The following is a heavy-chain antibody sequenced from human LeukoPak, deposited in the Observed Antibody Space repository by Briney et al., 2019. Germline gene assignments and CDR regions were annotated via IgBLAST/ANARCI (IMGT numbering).Heavy chain of an antibody. CDR3: ARDKAPYYYDSSGAPYFDY. J-gene: IGHJ4*02. V-gene: IGHV3-48*04. Sequence: GGSLRLSCAASGFTFSSYWMNWVRQAPGKGLEWVSYISSSGSTIYYADSVKGRFTISRDNAKNSLYPQMNSLRAEDTAVYYCARDKAPYYYDSSGAPYFDYWGQGTLVTVSS. CDR2: ISSSGSTI. D-gene: IGHD3-22*01. CDR1: GFTFSSYW.